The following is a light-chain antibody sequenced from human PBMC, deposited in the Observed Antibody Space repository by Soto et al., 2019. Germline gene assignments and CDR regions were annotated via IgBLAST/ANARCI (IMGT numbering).Light chain of an antibody. Sequence: DVVMTPSPLSLPVTLGQPASISCRSSQSLAYSDGNTSLNWFHQRPGQSPRRLIYKVSNRDSGVPDRFSGSASGTDFTLKISRVEAEDVGVYYCMQGTHRPATFGGGTKVEIK. V-gene: IGKV2-30*01. CDR1: QSLAYSDGNTS. CDR2: KVS. J-gene: IGKJ4*01. CDR3: MQGTHRPAT.